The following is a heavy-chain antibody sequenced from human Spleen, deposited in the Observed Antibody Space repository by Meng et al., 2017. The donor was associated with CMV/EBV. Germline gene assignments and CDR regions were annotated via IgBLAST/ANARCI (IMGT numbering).Heavy chain of an antibody. Sequence: SCKASGFTFIDYGISWVRQAPGQGLEWMGWISPYTGDTNYAQKLQGRVTMTPDTSPSTAHMKLRSLRSDNTAIYYCARLAIRAPFDSWGQGTLVTVSS. CDR3: ARLAIRAPFDS. CDR2: ISPYTGDT. CDR1: GFTFIDYG. V-gene: IGHV1-18*01. D-gene: IGHD3-10*01. J-gene: IGHJ4*02.